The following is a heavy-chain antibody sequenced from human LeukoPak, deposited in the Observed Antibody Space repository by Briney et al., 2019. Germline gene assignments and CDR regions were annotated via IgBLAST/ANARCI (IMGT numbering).Heavy chain of an antibody. CDR2: IWYDGSNK. CDR3: ARESHSSSWYGYYYYGMDV. J-gene: IGHJ6*02. CDR1: GFTFSSYG. D-gene: IGHD6-13*01. V-gene: IGHV3-33*01. Sequence: GRSLRLSCAASGFTFSSYGMHWVRQAPGKGLEWVAVIWYDGSNKYYADSVKGRFTISRDNSKNTLYLQMNSLRAEDTAVYYCARESHSSSWYGYYYYGMDVWGQGTTVTVSS.